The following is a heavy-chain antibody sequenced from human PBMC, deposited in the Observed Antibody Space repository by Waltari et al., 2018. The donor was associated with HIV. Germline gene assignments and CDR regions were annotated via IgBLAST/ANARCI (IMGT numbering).Heavy chain of an antibody. CDR1: GFTFADYA. Sequence: EVQLVESGGGLVQPGRSLRLSCAVSGFTFADYAMHWLRQDSGKGVECVSGISWNSGRIGYADSVKGRFTISRDNAKNSLYLQMNSLRAEYTALYYCAKDKRRYCSSTSCYYYFDYWGQGTLVTVSS. CDR2: ISWNSGRI. V-gene: IGHV3-9*01. CDR3: AKDKRRYCSSTSCYYYFDY. D-gene: IGHD2-2*01. J-gene: IGHJ4*02.